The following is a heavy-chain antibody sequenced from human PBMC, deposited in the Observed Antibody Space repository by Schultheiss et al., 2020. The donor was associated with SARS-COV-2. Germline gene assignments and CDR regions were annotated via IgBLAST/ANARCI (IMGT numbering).Heavy chain of an antibody. CDR1: GYTFTSYG. Sequence: SVKVSCKASGYTFTSYGISWVRQAPGQGLEWMGRIIPIFGIANYAQKFQGRVTITADKSTSTAYMELSSLRSEDTAVYYCVAINCSGGSCYMNYYYGMDVWGQGTTVTVSS. V-gene: IGHV1-69*04. CDR3: VAINCSGGSCYMNYYYGMDV. J-gene: IGHJ6*02. D-gene: IGHD2-15*01. CDR2: IIPIFGIA.